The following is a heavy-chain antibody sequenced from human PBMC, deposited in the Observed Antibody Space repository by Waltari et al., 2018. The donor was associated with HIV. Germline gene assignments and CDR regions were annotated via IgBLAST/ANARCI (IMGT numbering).Heavy chain of an antibody. CDR1: GFIFSSYA. V-gene: IGHV3-23*01. D-gene: IGHD3-22*01. CDR3: AKDRSYDSSGYFDY. J-gene: IGHJ4*02. Sequence: EVQLLESGGDLQQHGGSLRLSCAASGFIFSSYAMSWVRQAPGRGLEWVSSINGGTTGTFYAYSVKGRFTISRDSSKNTLYLQMNSLRAEDTAVYYCAKDRSYDSSGYFDYWGEGTLVTVSS. CDR2: INGGTTGT.